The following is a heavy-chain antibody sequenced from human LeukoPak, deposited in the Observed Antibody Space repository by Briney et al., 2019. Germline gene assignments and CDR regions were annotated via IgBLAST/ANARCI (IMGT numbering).Heavy chain of an antibody. CDR3: ARQGRCSSTSCFDY. J-gene: IGHJ4*02. CDR2: IIPIFGTA. D-gene: IGHD2-2*01. CDR1: GGTFSSYA. Sequence: SVKVSCKASGGTFSSYAISWVRQAPGQGLEWMGGIIPIFGTANYAQKLQGRVTITADKSTSTAYMELSSLRSEDTAVYYCARQGRCSSTSCFDYWGQGTLVTVSS. V-gene: IGHV1-69*06.